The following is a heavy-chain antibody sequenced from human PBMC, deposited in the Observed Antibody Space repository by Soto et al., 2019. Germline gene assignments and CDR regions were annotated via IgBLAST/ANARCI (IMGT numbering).Heavy chain of an antibody. J-gene: IGHJ5*02. V-gene: IGHV4-39*02. CDR2: IPSGGTT. Sequence: SESLSLTCSVSGDTISSRPAYWVWIREPTVKTLEWNESIPSGGTTVYTPSLNNRITISKDTTKSQFYLNLEYVNAADTAVYYCARDIAIPWFYLWGQGTLVTVSS. CDR1: GDTISSRPAY. D-gene: IGHD2-15*01. CDR3: ARDIAIPWFYL.